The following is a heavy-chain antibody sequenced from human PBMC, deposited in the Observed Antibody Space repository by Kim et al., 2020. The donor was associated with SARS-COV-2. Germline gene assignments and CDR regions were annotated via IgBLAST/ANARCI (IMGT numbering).Heavy chain of an antibody. CDR1: GFIFDDYY. V-gene: IGHV3-11*06. CDR2: ISTTGSYT. Sequence: GGSLRLSCAASGFIFDDYYMSWARQAPGKGLEWLAFISTTGSYTNYGDSVKGRFTISRDNAQNSLSLQMHSPGVGDTGLYFCARVHKSSWYEVDYYYGM. CDR3: ARVHKSSWYEVDYYYGM. D-gene: IGHD6-13*01. J-gene: IGHJ6*01.